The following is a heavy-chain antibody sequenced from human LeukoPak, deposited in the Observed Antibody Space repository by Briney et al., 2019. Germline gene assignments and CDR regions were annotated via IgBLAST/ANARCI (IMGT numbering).Heavy chain of an antibody. CDR1: GYPFITYY. Sequence: ASVKVSCKASGYPFITYYMHWVRQAPGQGLEWMGIINPSGSSTSYAQKFQGRVTMTRDMSTSTVYMELSSLRSEDTAVYYCARDGRSSKQTYYYGSGSYWNYWGQGTLVTVSS. CDR2: INPSGSST. J-gene: IGHJ4*02. V-gene: IGHV1-46*01. CDR3: ARDGRSSKQTYYYGSGSYWNY. D-gene: IGHD3-10*01.